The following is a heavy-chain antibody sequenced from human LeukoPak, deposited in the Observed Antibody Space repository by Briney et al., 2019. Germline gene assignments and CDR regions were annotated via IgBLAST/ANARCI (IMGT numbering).Heavy chain of an antibody. CDR3: ARTRTTGKFDY. CDR1: GGSISSYY. J-gene: IGHJ4*02. V-gene: IGHV4-59*01. Sequence: PSETLSLTCTVSGGSISSYYWSWTRQPPGKGLEWIGYIYYSGSTNYNPSLKSRVTISVDTSKNQFSLKLSSVTAADTAVYYCARTRTTGKFDYWGQGTLVTVSS. D-gene: IGHD4-17*01. CDR2: IYYSGST.